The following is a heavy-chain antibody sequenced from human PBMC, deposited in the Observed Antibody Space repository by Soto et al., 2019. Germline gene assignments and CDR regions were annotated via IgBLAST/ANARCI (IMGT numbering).Heavy chain of an antibody. CDR3: ARRWGTYFDF. Sequence: SETLSLTCTVSGGCISSYYWSWIRQPPGKGLEWIGYIYYSGSTDYDPSLKSRVTISVDTSKNQFSLKLSSVTAADTAVYYCARRWGTYFDFWGQGHLVTVSP. CDR2: IYYSGST. CDR1: GGCISSYY. J-gene: IGHJ4*02. V-gene: IGHV4-59*01. D-gene: IGHD7-27*01.